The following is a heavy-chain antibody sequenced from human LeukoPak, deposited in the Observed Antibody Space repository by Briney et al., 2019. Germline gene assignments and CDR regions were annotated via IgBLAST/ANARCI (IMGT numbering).Heavy chain of an antibody. CDR1: GGSISSSSYY. CDR3: ARALGYSYGNDY. V-gene: IGHV4-39*01. D-gene: IGHD5-18*01. J-gene: IGHJ4*02. CDR2: IYYSGST. Sequence: PSETLSLTCTVSGGSISSSSYYWGWIRQPPGKGLEWIGSIYYSGSTYYNPSLKSRVTISVDTSKNQFSLKLSSVTAADTAVYYCARALGYSYGNDYWGQGTLVTVSS.